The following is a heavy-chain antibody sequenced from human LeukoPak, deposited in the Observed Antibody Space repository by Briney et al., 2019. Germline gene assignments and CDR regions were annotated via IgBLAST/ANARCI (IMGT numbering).Heavy chain of an antibody. CDR2: ISPSGDIL. D-gene: IGHD6-19*01. J-gene: IGHJ4*02. CDR3: AKEYTSGWPFDY. Sequence: PGGSLRLSCAASGFTFSSHGMNWVRQAPGKGLEWVSGISPSGDILYYADSVKGRFTISRDNSKNTLYLQMNSLRAEDTAVYYCAKEYTSGWPFDYWGQGTLVTVSS. V-gene: IGHV3-23*01. CDR1: GFTFSSHG.